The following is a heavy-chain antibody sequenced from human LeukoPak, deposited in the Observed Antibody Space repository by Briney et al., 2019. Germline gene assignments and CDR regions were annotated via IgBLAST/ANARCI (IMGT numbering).Heavy chain of an antibody. V-gene: IGHV4-39*01. CDR3: AKYILGTMADF. D-gene: IGHD1-1*01. J-gene: IGHJ4*02. CDR1: GFTFSVAA. CDR2: VSYDGST. Sequence: KPGGSLRLSCAASGFTFSVAAMTWIRQPPGKGLEWIGIVSYDGSTSYNPSLKSRVTISIDTSRSAFSLRLMSVTAPDTAVYYCAKYILGTMADFWGQGALVTVSS.